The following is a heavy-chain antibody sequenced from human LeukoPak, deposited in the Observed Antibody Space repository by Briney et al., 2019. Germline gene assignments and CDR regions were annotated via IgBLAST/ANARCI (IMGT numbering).Heavy chain of an antibody. V-gene: IGHV3-30*04. CDR3: AKGRGYSSSPGIDY. Sequence: GGSLRLSCVGSGFIFRNYPMYWVRQAPGKGLEWVAVISYDGNTQYYADSVKGRFTLSRDNSKNTVYLQMNSLRAEDTAVYYCAKGRGYSSSPGIDYWGQGTLVTVSS. CDR2: ISYDGNTQ. J-gene: IGHJ4*02. D-gene: IGHD6-6*01. CDR1: GFIFRNYP.